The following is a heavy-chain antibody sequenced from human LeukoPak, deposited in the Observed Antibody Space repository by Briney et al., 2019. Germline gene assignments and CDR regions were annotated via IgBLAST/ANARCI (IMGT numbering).Heavy chain of an antibody. D-gene: IGHD5-24*01. Sequence: SETLSLTCTVSGGSISSYYWSWIRQPPGKGLEWIGYIYTSGSTNYNPSLKSRVTISVDTSKNQFSLKLSSVTAADTAVYHCARLRDGYNHYYYYYYYMDVWGKGTTVTVSS. CDR3: ARLRDGYNHYYYYYYYMDV. CDR2: IYTSGST. V-gene: IGHV4-4*09. J-gene: IGHJ6*03. CDR1: GGSISSYY.